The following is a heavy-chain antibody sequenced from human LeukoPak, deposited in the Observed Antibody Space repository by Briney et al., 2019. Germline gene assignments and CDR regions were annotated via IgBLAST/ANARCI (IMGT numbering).Heavy chain of an antibody. CDR3: ARHERDVSLDHAFDI. CDR2: IYYSGST. Sequence: SETLSLTCTISGIPISSYYWSWIRQPPGKGLEWIGYIYYSGSTSYNPSLKTRVTILVDTSKNQFSLKLRSVTAADTAVYYCARHERDVSLDHAFDIWGQGTMVTVSS. CDR1: GIPISSYY. J-gene: IGHJ3*02. D-gene: IGHD5-24*01. V-gene: IGHV4-59*08.